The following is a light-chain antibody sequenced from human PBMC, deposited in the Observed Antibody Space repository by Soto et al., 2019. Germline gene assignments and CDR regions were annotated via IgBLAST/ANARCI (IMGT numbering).Light chain of an antibody. J-gene: IGKJ2*01. Sequence: DIQMTQSPSTLSASVGDRVTITCRASQTINKWLAWYQQKPGKAPKFMIYRASSLESGVPSRFSGSGPGTDFTLTISSLQPDDFATYYFQQYTSYPYTFGQGTKLEIK. CDR1: QTINKW. CDR3: QQYTSYPYT. V-gene: IGKV1-5*03. CDR2: RAS.